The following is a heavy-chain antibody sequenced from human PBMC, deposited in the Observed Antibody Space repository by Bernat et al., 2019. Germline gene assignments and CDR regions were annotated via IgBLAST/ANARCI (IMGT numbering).Heavy chain of an antibody. CDR1: GFTFSSYG. V-gene: IGHV3-33*06. D-gene: IGHD2-21*02. CDR3: AKSGGQPLLSYFDY. Sequence: QVQLVESGGGVVQPGRSLRLSCAASGFTFSSYGMHWVRQAPGKGLEWVAVIWYDGSNKYYADSVKGRFTISRDNSKNTLYLQMNSLRAEDTGVYYCAKSGGQPLLSYFDYWGQGTLVTVSS. J-gene: IGHJ4*02. CDR2: IWYDGSNK.